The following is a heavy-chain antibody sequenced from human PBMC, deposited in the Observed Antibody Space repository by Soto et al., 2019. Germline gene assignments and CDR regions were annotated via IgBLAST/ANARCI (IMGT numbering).Heavy chain of an antibody. Sequence: GGSLRLSCAASGFTFSSYWMSWVRQAPGKGLEWVANIKQDGSEKYYVDSVKGRFTISRDNAKNSLYLQMNSLRAEDTAVYYCARDLAGNYDYIWGSYRHYYYYMDVWGKGTTVTVSS. D-gene: IGHD3-16*02. V-gene: IGHV3-7*01. CDR1: GFTFSSYW. CDR2: IKQDGSEK. J-gene: IGHJ6*03. CDR3: ARDLAGNYDYIWGSYRHYYYYMDV.